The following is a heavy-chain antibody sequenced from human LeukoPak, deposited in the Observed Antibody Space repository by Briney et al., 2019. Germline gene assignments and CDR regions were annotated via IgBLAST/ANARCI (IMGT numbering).Heavy chain of an antibody. CDR2: IYYSGNT. Sequence: SETLSLTCTVSGGSISSYYWSWIRQPPGEGLEWVGYIYYSGNTNYTPSLKSRVTISVDTSKNQFSLKLSSVTAADTAVYYCARVRSSGYPPPPAFDYWGQGTLVTVSS. J-gene: IGHJ4*02. CDR3: ARVRSSGYPPPPAFDY. D-gene: IGHD3-22*01. V-gene: IGHV4-59*01. CDR1: GGSISSYY.